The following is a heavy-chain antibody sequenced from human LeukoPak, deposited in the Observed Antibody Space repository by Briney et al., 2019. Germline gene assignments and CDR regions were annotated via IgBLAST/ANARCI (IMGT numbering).Heavy chain of an antibody. CDR1: GMSLRDYY. CDR3: ARRALDYDDVAYFYARCSDV. V-gene: IGHV4-34*01. J-gene: IGHJ6*02. CDR2: VSRDGDT. Sequence: SETLSLTCGVSGMSLRDYYWTWIRQSPGKGLEWIGEVSRDGDTNYNPSLKSRASISVDTSNDQFSLKLSSVTAADTGVYYCARRALDYDDVAYFYARCSDVWGQGIKVTVS. D-gene: IGHD4-17*01.